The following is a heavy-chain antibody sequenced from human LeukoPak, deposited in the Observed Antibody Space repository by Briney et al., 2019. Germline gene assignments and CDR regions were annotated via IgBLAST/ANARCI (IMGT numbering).Heavy chain of an antibody. V-gene: IGHV4-59*10. D-gene: IGHD2-2*01. CDR2: IQTSGST. CDR1: GVSFSGYY. Sequence: PSETLSLTCAVYGVSFSGYYWNWIRQPAGKGLEWIGRIQTSGSTNYNPSLNSRVTISVDTSENQFSLELRSVTAADAAVYYCARTYCDSTTCYRFDYWGQGTLVTVSS. J-gene: IGHJ4*02. CDR3: ARTYCDSTTCYRFDY.